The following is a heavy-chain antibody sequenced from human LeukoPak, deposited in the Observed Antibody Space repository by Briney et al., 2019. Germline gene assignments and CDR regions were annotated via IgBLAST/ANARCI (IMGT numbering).Heavy chain of an antibody. Sequence: PGGSLRLSCAASGFTFSSYNMNWVRQAPEKGLEWVSYIRSSGNTIYYADSVKGRFTISRDNAKNSVYLQMNSLRDEDTAVYYCARYGSYPEAFDYWGQGTLVTVSS. J-gene: IGHJ4*02. CDR2: IRSSGNTI. CDR3: ARYGSYPEAFDY. D-gene: IGHD1-26*01. V-gene: IGHV3-48*02. CDR1: GFTFSSYN.